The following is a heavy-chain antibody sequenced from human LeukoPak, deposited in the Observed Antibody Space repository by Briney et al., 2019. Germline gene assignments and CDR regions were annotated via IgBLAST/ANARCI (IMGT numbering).Heavy chain of an antibody. CDR1: GYSFGSHH. V-gene: IGHV1-46*01. CDR3: ARNNKRSSDY. Sequence: SAVKVSCKASGYSFGSHHIHWVRQAAGQGLEWMGITYFNSDSETHAQKFQGRVSMTRDTSTSTVYLDLSSLTYEDTAVYNCARNNKRSSDYWGQGTLVTVSS. D-gene: IGHD1/OR15-1a*01. J-gene: IGHJ4*02. CDR2: TYFNSDSE.